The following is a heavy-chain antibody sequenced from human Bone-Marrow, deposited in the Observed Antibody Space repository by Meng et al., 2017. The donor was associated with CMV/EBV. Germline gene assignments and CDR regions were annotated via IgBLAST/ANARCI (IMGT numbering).Heavy chain of an antibody. CDR3: ARGQVQCSTINCHDYRFSGMDV. V-gene: IGHV1-8*01. CDR1: GYTFSYYD. J-gene: IGHJ6*02. Sequence: PSVKVSCKASGYTFSYYDIIWVRQASGQGLEWVGWMNPNRGNTAYAQKFQGRVTMTRDTSTSIAYMELSSLRSGDTAVYYCARGQVQCSTINCHDYRFSGMDVWGQGTTVTVSS. D-gene: IGHD2/OR15-2a*01. CDR2: MNPNRGNT.